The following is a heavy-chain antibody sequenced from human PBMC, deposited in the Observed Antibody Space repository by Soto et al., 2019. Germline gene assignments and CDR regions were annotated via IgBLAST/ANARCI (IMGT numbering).Heavy chain of an antibody. D-gene: IGHD2-2*01. CDR1: GGSITTSY. Sequence: SETLSLTCAVSGGSITTSYWTWIRQPPGEGLEWIGYIYYSGSTYYNPSLKSRVTISIDTSKNQLSLRLTSVTAADTAVYYCARRECSSASCYQSNWFDPWGQGTLVTVS. CDR3: ARRECSSASCYQSNWFDP. V-gene: IGHV4-59*12. CDR2: IYYSGST. J-gene: IGHJ5*02.